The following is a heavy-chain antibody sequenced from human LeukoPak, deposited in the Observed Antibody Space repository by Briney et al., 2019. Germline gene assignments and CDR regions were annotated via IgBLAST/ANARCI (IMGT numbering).Heavy chain of an antibody. CDR1: GFTFNSYA. D-gene: IGHD3-3*01. CDR3: AKDKDLTKLGYFDY. J-gene: IGHJ4*02. CDR2: ISGSGDIT. Sequence: SVRLSCAASGFTFNSYAMSWVRQAPGKGLDWVSSISGSGDITYFGDSVKGRFTISRDKSKNTLYLQMNSLRAEDTAVYYCAKDKDLTKLGYFDYWGQGTLVTVSS. V-gene: IGHV3-23*01.